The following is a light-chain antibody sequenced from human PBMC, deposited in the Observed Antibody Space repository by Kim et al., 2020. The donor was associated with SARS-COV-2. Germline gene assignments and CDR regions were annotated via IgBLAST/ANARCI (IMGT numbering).Light chain of an antibody. V-gene: IGLV3-21*04. J-gene: IGLJ3*02. CDR1: NIGTKS. CDR3: QVWDSSSDHPV. Sequence: SYELTQPPSVSVAPGKTAKITCGGNNIGTKSVHWYQQKPGQAPVMVIFYDTDRPSGIPERVSGSNSGNTATLTISRAEAGDEADYYCQVWDSSSDHPVCGGGTQLNVL. CDR2: YDT.